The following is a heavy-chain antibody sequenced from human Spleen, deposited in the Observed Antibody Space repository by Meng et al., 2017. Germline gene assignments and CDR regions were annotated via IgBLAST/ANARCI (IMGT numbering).Heavy chain of an antibody. CDR2: IHDSGST. Sequence: SETLSLTCAVYGGSFSGYYWSWIRQPPGKGLEWIGEIHDSGSTNYNPTLKSRVTISLDTSTKHFSLKLSSVTAADTALYYCARRHYGSGTYYDRTINWFDPWGQGTLVTVSS. CDR1: GGSFSGYY. D-gene: IGHD3-10*01. V-gene: IGHV4-34*01. CDR3: ARRHYGSGTYYDRTINWFDP. J-gene: IGHJ5*02.